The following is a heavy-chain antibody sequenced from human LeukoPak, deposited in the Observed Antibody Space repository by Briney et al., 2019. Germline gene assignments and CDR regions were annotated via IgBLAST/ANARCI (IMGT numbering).Heavy chain of an antibody. CDR3: ARDRLGATIVYYYMDV. CDR2: INPNSGGT. D-gene: IGHD5-12*01. V-gene: IGHV1-2*02. CDR1: GYTFTGYY. J-gene: IGHJ6*03. Sequence: GASVKVSCKASGYTFTGYYMHWVRQAPGQGLEWMGWINPNSGGTNYAQKFQGRVTMTRDTSISTAYMELSRLRSDDTAVYYCARDRLGATIVYYYMDVWGKGTTVTVSS.